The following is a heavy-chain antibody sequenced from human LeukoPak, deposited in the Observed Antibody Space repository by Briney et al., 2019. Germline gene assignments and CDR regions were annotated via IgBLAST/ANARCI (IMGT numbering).Heavy chain of an antibody. V-gene: IGHV4-39*01. Sequence: SETLSLTCTVSGDSISSSSYYWGWIRQPPGKGLEWIGSIYYSGSTYYNPSLKSRVTISVDTSKNQFSLKLSSVTAADTAVYYCARLIRDQAVLLRYFDWLNQPHLYSYFDLWGRGTLVTVSS. CDR1: GDSISSSSYY. CDR2: IYYSGST. D-gene: IGHD3-9*01. J-gene: IGHJ2*01. CDR3: ARLIRDQAVLLRYFDWLNQPHLYSYFDL.